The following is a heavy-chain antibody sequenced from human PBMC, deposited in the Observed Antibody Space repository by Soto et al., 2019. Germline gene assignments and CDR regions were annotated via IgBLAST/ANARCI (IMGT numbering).Heavy chain of an antibody. CDR2: FKPTGGGTT. V-gene: IGHV1-46*01. D-gene: IGHD3-10*01. CDR3: ASDYGSGIEMDV. Sequence: QVQLVQSGAEVKKPGASVRLSCKPSGYTFSGYYVHWVRQAPGQGLEWMGVFKPTGGGTTGYAQKFQGRVTVTRDTSTGTVYMELGGLRFDDTAVYFCASDYGSGIEMDVWGSGTRVTVSS. CDR1: GYTFSGYY. J-gene: IGHJ6*04.